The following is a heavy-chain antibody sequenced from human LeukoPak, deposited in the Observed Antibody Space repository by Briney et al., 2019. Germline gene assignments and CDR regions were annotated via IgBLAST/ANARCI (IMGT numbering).Heavy chain of an antibody. V-gene: IGHV3-73*01. CDR2: IRSKANSYAT. Sequence: GGSLRLSCAASGFTFSGSAMHWVRQASGKGLEWVGRIRSKANSYATAYAASVKGRFTISRDDSKNTAYLQMKSLKTEDTAVYYCTREFGVGYYYDSSGPPGDYWGQGTLVTVSS. CDR3: TREFGVGYYYDSSGPPGDY. D-gene: IGHD3-22*01. J-gene: IGHJ4*02. CDR1: GFTFSGSA.